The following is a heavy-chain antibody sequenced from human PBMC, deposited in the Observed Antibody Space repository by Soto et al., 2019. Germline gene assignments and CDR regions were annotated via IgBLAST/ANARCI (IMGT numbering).Heavy chain of an antibody. CDR1: GFTFDDYA. Sequence: EVQLVESGGGLVQPGRSLRLSCAASGFTFDDYAMHWVRQAPGKGLEWVSGISWSSGSIGYADSVKGRFTISRDNAKKSLYLQMDRLRAEDTALYYCATDGDRRDIVVVPDAIPTPNWFDPWGQGTLVTVSS. CDR3: ATDGDRRDIVVVPDAIPTPNWFDP. V-gene: IGHV3-9*01. CDR2: ISWSSGSI. J-gene: IGHJ5*02. D-gene: IGHD2-2*01.